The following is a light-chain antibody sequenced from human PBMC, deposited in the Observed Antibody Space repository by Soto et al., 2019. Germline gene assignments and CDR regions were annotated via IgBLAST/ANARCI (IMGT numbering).Light chain of an antibody. CDR1: QIISSTY. V-gene: IGKV3-20*01. CDR3: QHYGTSLYT. Sequence: DIVLTQSPGTLSLSPGERAALSYRASQIISSTYLGWYQQKPGQAPRLLIYGASSRATGIPDRFSGSGSGTDFTLTISRLEPEDCAVYYCQHYGTSLYTFGQGTKLVIK. J-gene: IGKJ2*01. CDR2: GAS.